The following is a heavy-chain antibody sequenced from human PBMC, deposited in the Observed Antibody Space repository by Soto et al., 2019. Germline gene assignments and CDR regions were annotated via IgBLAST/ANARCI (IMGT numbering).Heavy chain of an antibody. V-gene: IGHV2-5*02. CDR1: GFSLSTTGVG. CDR2: IYWDDDK. CDR3: AQRLPHWGLGRERGNWFAP. Sequence: QITLKESGPTLVKPTHTLTLTCSFSGFSLSTTGVGVGWIRQPPGKALEWLALIYWDDDKPYSPSLKSRLTITKDTAKTQVILTMTNMDPVDTATYYCAQRLPHWGLGRERGNWFAPWGQGTLVIVSS. J-gene: IGHJ5*02. D-gene: IGHD3-10*01.